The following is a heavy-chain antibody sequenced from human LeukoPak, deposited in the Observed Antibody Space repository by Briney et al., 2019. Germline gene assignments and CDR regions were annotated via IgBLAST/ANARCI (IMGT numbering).Heavy chain of an antibody. V-gene: IGHV3-74*01. CDR1: GVTATSSY. Sequence: GGSLRLSCAASGVTATSSYTSWVRQAPGEGLFWVSRINPDGSSTDYADSLKGRFTISRDNAKNTLYLQMNSLRAEDTAVYHSALQGCGYYLTLFEYWGQGTLVTVSS. D-gene: IGHD3-22*01. J-gene: IGHJ4*02. CDR3: ALQGCGYYLTLFEY. CDR2: INPDGSST.